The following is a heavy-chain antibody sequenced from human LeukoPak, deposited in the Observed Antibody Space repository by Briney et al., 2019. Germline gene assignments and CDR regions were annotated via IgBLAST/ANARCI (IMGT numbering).Heavy chain of an antibody. D-gene: IGHD2-2*01. J-gene: IGHJ3*02. CDR2: ISYDGSNK. CDR1: GFTFSSYA. Sequence: GGSLRLSCAASGFTFSSYAMHWVRQAPGKGLEWVAVISYDGSNKYYADSVKGRFTISRDNSKNTLYLQMNSLRAEDTAVYYCARDYSTDDAFDIWGQGTMVTVSS. CDR3: ARDYSTDDAFDI. V-gene: IGHV3-30-3*01.